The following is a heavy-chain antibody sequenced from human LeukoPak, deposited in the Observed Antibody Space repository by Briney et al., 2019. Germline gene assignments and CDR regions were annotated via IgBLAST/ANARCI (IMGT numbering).Heavy chain of an antibody. V-gene: IGHV3-73*01. Sequence: SGGSVRLFCAGSGFTLSGSALHGVRQASGKGGEGVGRIRSKANRHATAYAESAKGRCTISREDFINTLYLQMNSLKTEDTAVYYCTTEEIWDDSGDYAPFDIWGQGTQVTVSS. J-gene: IGHJ4*02. CDR2: IRSKANRHAT. CDR3: TTEEIWDDSGDYAPFDI. CDR1: GFTLSGSA. D-gene: IGHD4-17*01.